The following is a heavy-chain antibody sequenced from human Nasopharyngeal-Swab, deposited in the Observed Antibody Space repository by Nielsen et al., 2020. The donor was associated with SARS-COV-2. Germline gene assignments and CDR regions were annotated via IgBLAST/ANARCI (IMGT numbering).Heavy chain of an antibody. Sequence: SETLSLTCTVSGGSISSNYWSWIRQPPGKGLEWIGYIYHSGSTNCNPSLKSRVTISVDTSKNQFSLKLRSVTAADTAVYFCARGGWCSGGSCFGRSWFDPWGQGTLVTVSS. J-gene: IGHJ5*02. D-gene: IGHD2-15*01. V-gene: IGHV4-59*01. CDR3: ARGGWCSGGSCFGRSWFDP. CDR2: IYHSGST. CDR1: GGSISSNY.